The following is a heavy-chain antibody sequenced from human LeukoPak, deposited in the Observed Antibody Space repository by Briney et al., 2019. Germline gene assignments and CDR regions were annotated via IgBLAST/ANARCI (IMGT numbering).Heavy chain of an antibody. CDR2: IYTSGST. CDR1: GGSISSYY. D-gene: IGHD2-15*01. Sequence: SETLSLTCTVSGGSISSYYWSWIRQPPGKGLEWIGYIYTSGSTNYNPSLKSRVTISVDTSKNQFSLKLSSVTAADTAVYYCARQASTPVGPNWFDPWGQGTLVTVSS. CDR3: ARQASTPVGPNWFDP. V-gene: IGHV4-4*09. J-gene: IGHJ5*02.